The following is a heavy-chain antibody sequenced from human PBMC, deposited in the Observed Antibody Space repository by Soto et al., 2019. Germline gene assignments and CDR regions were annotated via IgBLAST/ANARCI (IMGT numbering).Heavy chain of an antibody. CDR3: ARDFSGPMDY. Sequence: QVQLLQSGAEVKKPGASVKVSCKASGYTFTNYYMHWVRQPPGQGLEWMGLIYPSGGSTRNAQKFQGRVTMTRDTSTSTVYMELSSLRSEDTAVYYCARDFSGPMDYWGRGTLVTVSS. V-gene: IGHV1-46*01. CDR1: GYTFTNYY. D-gene: IGHD3-10*01. J-gene: IGHJ4*02. CDR2: IYPSGGST.